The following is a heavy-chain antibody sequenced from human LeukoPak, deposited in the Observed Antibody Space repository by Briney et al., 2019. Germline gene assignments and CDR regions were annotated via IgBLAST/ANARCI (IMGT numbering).Heavy chain of an antibody. CDR1: GGSISSYC. D-gene: IGHD3-10*01. Sequence: SETLSLTCTVSGGSISSYCWSWIRQPPGKGLEWIGYIYYSGSTNYNPSLKSRVTISVDTSKNQFSLKLSSVTAADTAVYYCARFAGGSGSYYTEHYYYGMDVWGKGTTVTVSS. CDR3: ARFAGGSGSYYTEHYYYGMDV. J-gene: IGHJ6*04. V-gene: IGHV4-59*01. CDR2: IYYSGST.